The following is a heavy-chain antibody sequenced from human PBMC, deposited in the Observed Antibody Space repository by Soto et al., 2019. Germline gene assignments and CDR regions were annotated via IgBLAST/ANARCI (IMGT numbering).Heavy chain of an antibody. J-gene: IGHJ4*02. CDR3: ATNYGSGSTHFDH. V-gene: IGHV1-69*02. D-gene: IGHD3-10*01. CDR1: RDTFSFYT. CDR2: FIPMVSMS. Sequence: QVLLVQSGAEVKKPGSSVKVSCTASRDTFSFYTISWVRQAPGQGPEWMGRFIPMVSMSDYARRFQGRVTITADTATSTVYMQLHSLRSEDTAVYYCATNYGSGSTHFDHWRQGTLITVSS.